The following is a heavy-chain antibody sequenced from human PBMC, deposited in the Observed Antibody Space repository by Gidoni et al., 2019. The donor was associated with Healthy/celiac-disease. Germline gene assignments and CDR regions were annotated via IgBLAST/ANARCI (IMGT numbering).Heavy chain of an antibody. V-gene: IGHV4-31*03. J-gene: IGHJ5*02. CDR3: ARVTSIAAAGTFWFDP. Sequence: QVQLQESRPGLVKPSQTLSLTCTVSGGSISRGGYYCSWIRQHPGKGLEWIGYIYYSGSTYYNPSLKSRVTISVDTSKNQFSLKLSAVTAADTAVYYCARVTSIAAAGTFWFDPWGQGTLVTVSS. CDR1: GGSISRGGYY. D-gene: IGHD6-13*01. CDR2: IYYSGST.